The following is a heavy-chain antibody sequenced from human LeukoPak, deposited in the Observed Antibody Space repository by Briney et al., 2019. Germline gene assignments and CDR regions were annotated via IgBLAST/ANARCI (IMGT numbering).Heavy chain of an antibody. Sequence: GGSPRLSCAASGFTFNSYSMNWVRQAPGKGLEWVSSISGSRSYIYYADSVKGRFTISRDNAKNSLYLQMNSLRAEDDTAVYYCARGFGSSIPYSYYYYLDVWGKGTTVTVSS. CDR1: GFTFNSYS. CDR3: ARGFGSSIPYSYYYYLDV. V-gene: IGHV3-21*01. CDR2: ISGSRSYI. D-gene: IGHD6-6*01. J-gene: IGHJ6*03.